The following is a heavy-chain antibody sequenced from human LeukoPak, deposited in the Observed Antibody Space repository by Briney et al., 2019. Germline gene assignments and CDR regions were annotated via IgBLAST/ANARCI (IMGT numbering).Heavy chain of an antibody. CDR1: GFSFINSA. J-gene: IGHJ4*02. D-gene: IGHD6-13*01. V-gene: IGHV3-64*01. Sequence: GGSLRLSCAASGFSFINSAMHWVRQAPGKGLEYVSGIARNGGSTYYTNSVKGRFTISRDDSKNTLYLQMGSLGPEDMAVYYCARGGVWQQLAVDYWGQGTLVTVSS. CDR3: ARGGVWQQLAVDY. CDR2: IARNGGST.